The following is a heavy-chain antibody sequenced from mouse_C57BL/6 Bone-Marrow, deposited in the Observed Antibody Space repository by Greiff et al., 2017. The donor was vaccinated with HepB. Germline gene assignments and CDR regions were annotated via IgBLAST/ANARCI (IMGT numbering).Heavy chain of an antibody. Sequence: QVQLQQSGAELARPGASVKLSCKASGYTFPSYGISWVKQRTGQGLEWIGEIYPRSGNTYYNEKFKGKATLTADKSSSTAYMELRSLTSEDSAVYFCARGAYYYGSRDYWGQGTTLTVSS. CDR3: ARGAYYYGSRDY. D-gene: IGHD1-1*01. V-gene: IGHV1-81*01. CDR1: GYTFPSYG. J-gene: IGHJ2*01. CDR2: IYPRSGNT.